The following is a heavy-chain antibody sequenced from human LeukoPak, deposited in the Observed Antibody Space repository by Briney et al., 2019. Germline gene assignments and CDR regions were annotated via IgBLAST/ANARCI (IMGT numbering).Heavy chain of an antibody. D-gene: IGHD3-10*01. Sequence: ASVKVSCKSSGYTFTGYYIRWVRQAPGQGLEWMGWINPHSGGANFAQKFQGRVTLTRDTSISTAYMELSSLRSDDTAVYYCSAPPLLWFGELLYHFDYWGQGTLVTVSS. CDR1: GYTFTGYY. CDR2: INPHSGGA. V-gene: IGHV1-2*02. CDR3: SAPPLLWFGELLYHFDY. J-gene: IGHJ4*02.